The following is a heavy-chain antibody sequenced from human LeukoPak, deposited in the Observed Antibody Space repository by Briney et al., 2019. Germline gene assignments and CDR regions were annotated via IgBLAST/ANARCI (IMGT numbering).Heavy chain of an antibody. CDR3: AKKPGSGSYYVDY. J-gene: IGHJ4*02. CDR2: ISGSGGIT. V-gene: IGHV3-23*01. D-gene: IGHD3-10*01. Sequence: GGSLRLSCAASGFTFSSYAMSWVRQAPGKGLEWLSAISGSGGITYYADSVKGRFTISRDNSKNTLYLQMNSLRAEDTAVYYCAKKPGSGSYYVDYWGQGTLVTVSS. CDR1: GFTFSSYA.